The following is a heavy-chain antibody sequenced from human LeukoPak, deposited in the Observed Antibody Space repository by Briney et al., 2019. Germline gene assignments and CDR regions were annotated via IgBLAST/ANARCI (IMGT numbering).Heavy chain of an antibody. Sequence: GGSLRLSCAASGFTFRSYVKSWVRQAPGKGLEWVSAIVGSGDNTYYTDSVKGRFTISRDNSKNTLYLQMNSLRVEDTAIYYCAKLPSYGDYYFDYWGQGTLVTVSS. D-gene: IGHD4-17*01. V-gene: IGHV3-23*01. CDR1: GFTFRSYV. CDR2: IVGSGDNT. CDR3: AKLPSYGDYYFDY. J-gene: IGHJ4*02.